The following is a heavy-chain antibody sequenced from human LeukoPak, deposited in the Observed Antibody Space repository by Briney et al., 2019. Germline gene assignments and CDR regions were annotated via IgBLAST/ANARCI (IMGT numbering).Heavy chain of an antibody. CDR2: IYYSGST. CDR1: GGSISSSSYY. V-gene: IGHV4-39*01. D-gene: IGHD5-18*01. CDR3: ARLNTAMVYYFDY. Sequence: SETLSLTCTVSGGSISSSSYYWGWIRQPPGKGLEWIGSIYYSGSTYYNPSLKSRVTISVGTSKNQFSLKLSSVTAADTAVYYCARLNTAMVYYFDYWGQGTLVTVSS. J-gene: IGHJ4*02.